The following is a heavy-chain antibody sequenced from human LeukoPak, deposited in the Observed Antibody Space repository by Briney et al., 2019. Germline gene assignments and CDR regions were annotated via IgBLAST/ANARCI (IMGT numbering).Heavy chain of an antibody. CDR3: ARQGISGTTALDP. CDR1: GDSVSSNSAA. D-gene: IGHD1-20*01. J-gene: IGHJ5*02. CDR2: TYQRSKWYN. Sequence: SQTLSLTCAISGDSVSSNSAAWNWIRQSPSRGLEWLGRTYQRSKWYNDYAVSVKSRMTINPDTSKNQFSLQLNSVTPEDTAVYYCARQGISGTTALDPWGQGTLVTVSS. V-gene: IGHV6-1*01.